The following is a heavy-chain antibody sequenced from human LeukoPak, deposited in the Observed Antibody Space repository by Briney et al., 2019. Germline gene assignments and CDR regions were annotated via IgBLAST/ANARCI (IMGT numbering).Heavy chain of an antibody. J-gene: IGHJ4*02. CDR2: IYPGDSDT. Sequence: GQSLKISCQGSGYSFTSYWIGWVRQMRGKGLEWMGIIYPGDSDTRYSPSFQGQVTISADKAISTAHLQWSSLKASDTAMYYCAKRGSAGLFYFDYWGQGTLVTVSS. CDR3: AKRGSAGLFYFDY. V-gene: IGHV5-51*01. CDR1: GYSFTSYW. D-gene: IGHD3-10*01.